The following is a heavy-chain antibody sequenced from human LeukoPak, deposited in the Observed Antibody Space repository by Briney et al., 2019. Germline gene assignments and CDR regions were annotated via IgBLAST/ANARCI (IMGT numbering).Heavy chain of an antibody. CDR2: ISAYNGNT. CDR3: ARVQYTGYSSGLSNWFDP. J-gene: IGHJ5*02. CDR1: GYTFTSYS. Sequence: ASVKVSCKASGYTFTSYSISWVRQAPGQGLEWMGWISAYNGNTNYAQKLQGRVTMTTDTSTSTAYMELRSLRSDDTAVYYCARVQYTGYSSGLSNWFDPWGQGTLVTVSS. V-gene: IGHV1-18*01. D-gene: IGHD6-19*01.